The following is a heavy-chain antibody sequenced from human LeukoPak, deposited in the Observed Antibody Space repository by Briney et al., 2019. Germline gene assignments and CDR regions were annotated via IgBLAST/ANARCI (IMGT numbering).Heavy chain of an antibody. CDR1: GGTFSSYA. J-gene: IGHJ4*02. CDR3: ARVVRDSSGYVPHYFDY. V-gene: IGHV1-69*05. Sequence: ASVKVSCKASGGTFSSYAISWVRQAPGQGLEWMGGIIPIFGTANYAQKFQGRVTITTDESKSTAYMELSSLRSEDTAVYYCARVVRDSSGYVPHYFDYWGQGTLVTVSS. CDR2: IIPIFGTA. D-gene: IGHD3-22*01.